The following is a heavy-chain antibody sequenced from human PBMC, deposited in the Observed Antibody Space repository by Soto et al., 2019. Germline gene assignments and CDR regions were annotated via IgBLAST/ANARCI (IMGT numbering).Heavy chain of an antibody. CDR1: GGSVSSGSYY. CDR2: IYYSGST. J-gene: IGHJ4*02. V-gene: IGHV4-61*01. Sequence: SETLSLTCTVSGGSVSSGSYYWSWIRQPPGKGLEWIGYIYYSGSTNYNPSLKSRVTISVDTSKNQFSLKLSSVTAADTAVYYCARDRGGGGRRLYYFDYWGQGTLVTVSS. CDR3: ARDRGGGGRRLYYFDY. D-gene: IGHD2-15*01.